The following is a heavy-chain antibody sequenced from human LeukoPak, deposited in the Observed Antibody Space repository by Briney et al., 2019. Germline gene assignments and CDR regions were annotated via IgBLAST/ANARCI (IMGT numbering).Heavy chain of an antibody. CDR1: GFTLSSYW. CDR2: INSDGSST. V-gene: IGHV3-74*01. D-gene: IGHD1-1*01. CDR3: ARDGRLGIAY. J-gene: IGHJ4*02. Sequence: GGPLRFSCAPSGFTLSSYWLHWVRQAPGKGLVWVSRINSDGSSTSYADSVKGRFTISRDNAKNTLYLQMNSLRAEDTAVYYCARDGRLGIAYWGQGTLVTVSS.